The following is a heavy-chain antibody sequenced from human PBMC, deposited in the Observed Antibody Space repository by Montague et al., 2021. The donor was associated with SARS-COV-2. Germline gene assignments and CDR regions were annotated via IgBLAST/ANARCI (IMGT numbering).Heavy chain of an antibody. D-gene: IGHD3-9*01. CDR2: IYWDDDK. Sequence: PALVKPTQTLTLTCTFSGFSLSTIGVGVGWIRQPPGKALEWLALIYWDDDKRYSPFLRSRLTITKDTSKNQVVLTMTNMDPVDTATYFYAHSSGVDWLPRSGFDSGGQGTLVTVSS. V-gene: IGHV2-5*02. CDR3: AHSSGVDWLPRSGFDS. CDR1: GFSLSTIGVG. J-gene: IGHJ5*01.